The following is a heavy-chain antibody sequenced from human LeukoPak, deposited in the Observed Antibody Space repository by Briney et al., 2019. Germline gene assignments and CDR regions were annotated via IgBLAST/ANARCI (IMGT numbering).Heavy chain of an antibody. J-gene: IGHJ4*02. CDR3: ARDPSSGDY. CDR1: GFTFDDYA. D-gene: IGHD2-2*01. Sequence: PGGSLRLSCAASGFTFDDYAMHWVRQAPGKGLEWVSYISSSSSTIYYADSVKGRFTISRDNAKNSLYLQMNSLRAEDTAVYYCARDPSSGDYWGQGTLVTVSS. CDR2: ISSSSSTI. V-gene: IGHV3-48*01.